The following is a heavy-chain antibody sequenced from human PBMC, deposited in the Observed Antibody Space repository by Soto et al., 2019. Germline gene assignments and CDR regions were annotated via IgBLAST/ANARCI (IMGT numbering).Heavy chain of an antibody. CDR3: TSGRGYDFWSGHNY. CDR2: IRSKANSYAT. D-gene: IGHD3-3*01. Sequence: EVQLVESGGGLVQPGGSLKLSCAASGFTFSGSAMHWVRQASGKGLEWVGRIRSKANSYATAYAASVKGRFTISRDDSKNTAYLQMNSLKTEDTAVYYCTSGRGYDFWSGHNYWGQGTLVTVSS. CDR1: GFTFSGSA. J-gene: IGHJ4*02. V-gene: IGHV3-73*02.